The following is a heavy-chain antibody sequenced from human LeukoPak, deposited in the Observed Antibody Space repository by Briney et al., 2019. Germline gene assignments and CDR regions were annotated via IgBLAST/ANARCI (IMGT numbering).Heavy chain of an antibody. J-gene: IGHJ4*02. CDR3: ARDPYSTSSGLEIRY. CDR1: GYTFTSNY. Sequence: AASVKVSCKASGYTFTSNYMHWVRQAPGQGLEWMGRIIPMLGIANYAQKFQGRVTINADESTSTAYMELSSLRSEDTAVYYCARDPYSTSSGLEIRYWGQGTLVTVSS. CDR2: IIPMLGIA. D-gene: IGHD6-6*01. V-gene: IGHV1-69*04.